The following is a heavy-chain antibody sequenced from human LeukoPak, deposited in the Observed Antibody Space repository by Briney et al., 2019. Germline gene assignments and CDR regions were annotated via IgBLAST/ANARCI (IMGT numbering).Heavy chain of an antibody. CDR2: ISSSGTTI. V-gene: IGHV3-48*03. CDR3: AGGPTTGNLDC. J-gene: IGHJ4*02. Sequence: GGSLRLSCAASGFTFSIYEMNCDRQDPGKGLEWVSYISSSGTTIYHADSVKGRFTISRDNAKNSLYLQMNSLRAEDAGLYYCAGGPTTGNLDCWGQGSLVTVSS. D-gene: IGHD1-1*01. CDR1: GFTFSIYE.